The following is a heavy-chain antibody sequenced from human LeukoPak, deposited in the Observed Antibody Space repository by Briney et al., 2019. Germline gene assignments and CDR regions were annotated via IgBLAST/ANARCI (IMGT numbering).Heavy chain of an antibody. D-gene: IGHD2-2*01. J-gene: IGHJ4*02. CDR3: ARGPVVPSATYFFDY. CDR2: ISGNGGST. Sequence: PGGSLRLSCAASGFTFSTYAMTWVRQAPGKGLEWVSAISGNGGSTYSADSVKGRFTISRDNSKNTLYLQTNSLTAEDTAVYYCARGPVVPSATYFFDYWGQGTLVVVSS. V-gene: IGHV3-23*01. CDR1: GFTFSTYA.